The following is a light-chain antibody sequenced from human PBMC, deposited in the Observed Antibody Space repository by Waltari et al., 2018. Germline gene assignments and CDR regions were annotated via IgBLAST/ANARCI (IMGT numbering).Light chain of an antibody. CDR1: QTIRGW. Sequence: DIQMTQSPSMLSASVGDRVTITCRASQTIRGWLGLFQLKPGLAPKFRIYDAAILGGGVPSRFSGSGFGTNFTLTISSLQPDDFATYYCQQYSSFSTFGLGTKV. J-gene: IGKJ1*01. V-gene: IGKV1-5*01. CDR2: DAA. CDR3: QQYSSFST.